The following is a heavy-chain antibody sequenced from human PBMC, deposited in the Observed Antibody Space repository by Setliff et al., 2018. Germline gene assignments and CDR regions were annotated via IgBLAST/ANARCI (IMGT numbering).Heavy chain of an antibody. V-gene: IGHV4-4*08. CDR3: AGGRGWRFDD. Sequence: PSETLSLTCTVSGDSIYNHFWSWVRQPPGKGLEWIGYIYSTGSTNYNPSLKSRVAISIDTSKNSLYLQMNSLRGEDTAVYYCAGGRGWRFDDWGQGTLVTVSS. CDR2: IYSTGST. J-gene: IGHJ4*02. CDR1: GDSIYNHF. D-gene: IGHD6-19*01.